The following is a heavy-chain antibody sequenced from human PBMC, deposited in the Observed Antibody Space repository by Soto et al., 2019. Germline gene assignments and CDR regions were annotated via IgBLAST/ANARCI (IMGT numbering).Heavy chain of an antibody. CDR3: ARGKVVSAARIHWFDP. CDR1: GGSFSGYY. J-gene: IGHJ5*02. CDR2: INHSGST. V-gene: IGHV4-34*01. Sequence: PSETLSLTCAVYGGSFSGYYWSWIRQPPGKGLEWIGEINHSGSTNYNPSLKSRVTISVDTSKNQFSLKLSSVTAADTAVYYCARGKVVSAARIHWFDPWGQGTLVTVSS. D-gene: IGHD6-6*01.